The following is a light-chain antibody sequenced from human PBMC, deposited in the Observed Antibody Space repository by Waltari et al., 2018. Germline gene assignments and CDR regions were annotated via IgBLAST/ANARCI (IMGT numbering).Light chain of an antibody. CDR1: SSDVGSYHL. J-gene: IGLJ2*01. CDR2: EVT. V-gene: IGLV2-23*02. Sequence: QSALTQPASVSGSPGQSITISCTGTSSDVGSYHLVSWYQQHPGKAPTLMMYEVTKRPSGVSNRFAGSKSGKTASLTISGLQAEDEADYCCCSSEGSTTHVIFGGGTKLTVL. CDR3: CSSEGSTTHVI.